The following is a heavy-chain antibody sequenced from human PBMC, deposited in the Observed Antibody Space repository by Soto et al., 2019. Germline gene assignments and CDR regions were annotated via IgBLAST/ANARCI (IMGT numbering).Heavy chain of an antibody. CDR3: ARRYSYRSIAARSPYFFDH. CDR2: IIPIFGTA. CDR1: GGTFSSYA. J-gene: IGHJ4*02. Sequence: SVKVSCKASGGTFSSYAISWVRQAPGQGLEWMGGIIPIFGTANYAQKFQGRVTITADESTSTAYMELSSLRSEDTAVYYCARRYSYRSIAARSPYFFDHCGQGTLVIVSS. D-gene: IGHD6-6*01. V-gene: IGHV1-69*13.